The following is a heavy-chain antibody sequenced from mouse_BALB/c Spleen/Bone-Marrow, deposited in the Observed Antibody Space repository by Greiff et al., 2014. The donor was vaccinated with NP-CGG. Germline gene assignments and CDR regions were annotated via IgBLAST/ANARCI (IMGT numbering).Heavy chain of an antibody. CDR2: INPYNDGT. CDR3: AREGSTMITTEAWFAY. D-gene: IGHD2-4*01. CDR1: GYTFTSYV. J-gene: IGHJ3*01. V-gene: IGHV1-14*01. Sequence: EVQLQESGPELVKPGASVKMSCKASGYTFTSYVMHWVEQKPGQGLEWIGYINPYNDGTKYNEKFKGKATLTSDKSSSTAYMELSSLTSEDSAVYYCAREGSTMITTEAWFAYWGQGTLVTVSA.